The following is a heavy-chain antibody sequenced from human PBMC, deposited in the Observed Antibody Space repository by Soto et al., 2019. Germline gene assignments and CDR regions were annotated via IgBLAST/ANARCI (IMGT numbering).Heavy chain of an antibody. V-gene: IGHV4-4*07. Sequence: SETLSLTCTVSGGSISSYYWSWIRQPAGKGLEWIGRIYTSGSTNYNPSLKSRVTMSVDTSKNHFSLMLSSVTAADTAVYYWARDSRGYSHNWFDPWGQGTLVTVSS. CDR1: GGSISSYY. J-gene: IGHJ5*02. CDR3: ARDSRGYSHNWFDP. CDR2: IYTSGST. D-gene: IGHD3-22*01.